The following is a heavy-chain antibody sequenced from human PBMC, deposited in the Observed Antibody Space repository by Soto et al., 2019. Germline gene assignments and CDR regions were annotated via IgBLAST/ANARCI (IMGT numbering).Heavy chain of an antibody. CDR3: ARDRHMDV. J-gene: IGHJ6*02. CDR1: GYTFTNYA. V-gene: IGHV1-3*01. CDR2: INAGNGHT. Sequence: QVQLVQSGADVKNPGASVRVSCKASGYTFTNYAVNWVRQAPGQGLEWMGWINAGNGHTKYSQKFQGRVTLTRDASATTAYMELSSLSSEDTALYFCARDRHMDVWGQGTTVTVSS.